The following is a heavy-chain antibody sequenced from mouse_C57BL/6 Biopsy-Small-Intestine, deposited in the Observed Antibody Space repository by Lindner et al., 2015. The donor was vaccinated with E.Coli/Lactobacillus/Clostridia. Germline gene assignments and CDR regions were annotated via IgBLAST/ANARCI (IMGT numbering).Heavy chain of an antibody. J-gene: IGHJ4*01. V-gene: IGHV5-17*01. CDR3: ARLGDNLFYYYAMDY. CDR2: ISSDSGTV. D-gene: IGHD1-3*01. Sequence: VQLQESGGGLVKPGGSLKLSCAASGFTFSDYGMHWVRQAPEKGLEWVAYISSDSGTVYCADTVRGRFTISRDSAKNTLFLQMTSLRSEDTAMYYCARLGDNLFYYYAMDYWGQGTSVTVSS. CDR1: GFTFSDYG.